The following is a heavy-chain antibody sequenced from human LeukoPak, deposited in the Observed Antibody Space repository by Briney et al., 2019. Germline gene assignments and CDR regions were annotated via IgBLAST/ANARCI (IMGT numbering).Heavy chain of an antibody. J-gene: IGHJ4*02. CDR2: IYYSGST. V-gene: IGHV4-59*01. D-gene: IGHD6-19*01. CDR1: SGSISSYY. CDR3: ARDVGGIAVADNYVDY. Sequence: SQTLSLTCTVSSGSISSYYWSWIRQPRGKGLDWIGYIYYSGSTNYNPSLKSRVTISVDTSKNQFSLKLRSVTAADTYVYYCARDVGGIAVADNYVDYWGQGTLVTVAS.